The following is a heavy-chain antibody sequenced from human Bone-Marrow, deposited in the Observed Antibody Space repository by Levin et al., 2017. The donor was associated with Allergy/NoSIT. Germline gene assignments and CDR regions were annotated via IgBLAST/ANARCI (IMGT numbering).Heavy chain of an antibody. V-gene: IGHV1-18*01. Sequence: WASVKVSCKASGYTFTSYGISWVRQAPGQGLEWMGWISAYNGNTNYAQKLQGRVTMTTDTSTSTAYMELRSLRSDDTAVYYCARDSSPYYYGSGSYLGVSWFDPWGQGTLVTVSS. D-gene: IGHD3-10*01. CDR2: ISAYNGNT. CDR1: GYTFTSYG. CDR3: ARDSSPYYYGSGSYLGVSWFDP. J-gene: IGHJ5*02.